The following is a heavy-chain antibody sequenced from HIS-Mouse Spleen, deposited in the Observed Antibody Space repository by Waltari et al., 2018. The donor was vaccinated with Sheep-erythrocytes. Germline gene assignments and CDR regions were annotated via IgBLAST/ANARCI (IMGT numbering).Heavy chain of an antibody. CDR1: GFTFSSYS. D-gene: IGHD3-3*01. V-gene: IGHV3-21*01. CDR3: ARASIFGVVRGFDY. J-gene: IGHJ4*02. Sequence: EVQLVESGGGLVKPGGSLRLSCAASGFTFSSYSMNWVRQAPGKGWGWVSSISSSSSYIYYADSVKGRFTISRDNAKNSLYLQMNSLRAEDTAVYYCARASIFGVVRGFDYWGQGTLVTVSS. CDR2: ISSSSSYI.